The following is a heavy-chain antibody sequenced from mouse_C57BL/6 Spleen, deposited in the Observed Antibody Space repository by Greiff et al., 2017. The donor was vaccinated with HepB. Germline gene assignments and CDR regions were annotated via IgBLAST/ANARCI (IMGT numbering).Heavy chain of an antibody. J-gene: IGHJ2*01. D-gene: IGHD1-1*02. V-gene: IGHV1-4*01. CDR1: GYTFTSYT. CDR3: ARAGLVALDY. CDR2: INPSSGYT. Sequence: VQLQQSGAELARPGASVKMSCKASGYTFTSYTMHWVKQRPGQGLEWIGYINPSSGYTKYNQKFKDKATLTADKSSSTAYMQPSSLTSEDSSVYYCARAGLVALDYWGQGTTLTVSS.